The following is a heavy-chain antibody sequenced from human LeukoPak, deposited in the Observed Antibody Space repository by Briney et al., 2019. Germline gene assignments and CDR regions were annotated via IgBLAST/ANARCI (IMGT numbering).Heavy chain of an antibody. V-gene: IGHV1-2*02. D-gene: IGHD5-12*01. CDR2: INPNSGGT. CDR1: GYIFTGYY. J-gene: IGHJ4*02. Sequence: ASVKVSCKASGYIFTGYYMHWVRQAPGQGLEWMGWINPNSGGTNYAQKFQGRVTMTRDTSISIAYMELSRLRSDDTAVYYCARSGYSGYDSGGYWGQGTLVTVSS. CDR3: ARSGYSGYDSGGY.